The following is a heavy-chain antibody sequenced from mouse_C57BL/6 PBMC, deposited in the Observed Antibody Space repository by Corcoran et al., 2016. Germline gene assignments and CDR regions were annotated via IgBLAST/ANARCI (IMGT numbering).Heavy chain of an antibody. J-gene: IGHJ2*01. CDR3: ARWGSTALDY. Sequence: QIQLVQAGPELKKPGETVEISCKASGYTFTTYGMSWVKQAPGKGFKGMGWINTYSGVPTYADDFKGRFAFSLETSVSTAYLRINNPKNEDTATYFCARWGSTALDYWGQGTTLTVSS. D-gene: IGHD1-1*01. CDR1: GYTFTTYG. CDR2: INTYSGVP. V-gene: IGHV9-3*01.